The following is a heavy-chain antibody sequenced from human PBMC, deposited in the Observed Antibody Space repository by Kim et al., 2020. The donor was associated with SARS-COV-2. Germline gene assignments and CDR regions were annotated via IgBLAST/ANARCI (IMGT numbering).Heavy chain of an antibody. J-gene: IGHJ4*02. CDR2: IFRGGST. CDR3: ARDPVGDGYSFFDY. D-gene: IGHD4-4*01. CDR1: GLTVTSNH. Sequence: GGSLRLSCAVSGLTVTSNHMTWIRQAPGRGLEWVSVIFRGGSTYYAASVQGRFTISIDYYKNTLSLQMNSLRAEDTAIYYCARDPVGDGYSFFDYWGQGT. V-gene: IGHV3-53*01.